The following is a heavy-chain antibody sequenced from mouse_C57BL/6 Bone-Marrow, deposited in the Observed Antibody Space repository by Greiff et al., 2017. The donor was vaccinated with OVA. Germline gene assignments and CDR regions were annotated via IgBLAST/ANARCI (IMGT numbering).Heavy chain of an antibody. D-gene: IGHD2-4*01. V-gene: IGHV5-6*02. CDR3: ARRGIYYDYETFAY. J-gene: IGHJ3*01. CDR1: GFTFSSYG. CDR2: ISSGGSYT. Sequence: EVMLVESGGDLVKPGGSLKLSCAASGFTFSSYGMSWVRQTPDKRLEWVATISSGGSYTYYPDSVKGRFTISRDNAKNTLYLQMSSLKSEDTAMYYCARRGIYYDYETFAYWGQGTLVTVSA.